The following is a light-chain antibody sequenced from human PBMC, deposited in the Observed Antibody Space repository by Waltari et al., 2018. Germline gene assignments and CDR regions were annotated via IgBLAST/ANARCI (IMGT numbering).Light chain of an antibody. CDR3: XSYTSSSTXV. V-gene: IGLV2-18*02. CDR1: SSDLGXXNR. J-gene: IGLJ1*01. Sequence: QSALXQPPSVSGSXGQSVTISXXGTSSDLGXXNRVSWYQQPPGPAPKLMIYEVSNRPSGVPDRFSGSKSGNTASXTISGLQAEDEADYYCXSYTSSSTXVFGTGTKVTVL. CDR2: EVS.